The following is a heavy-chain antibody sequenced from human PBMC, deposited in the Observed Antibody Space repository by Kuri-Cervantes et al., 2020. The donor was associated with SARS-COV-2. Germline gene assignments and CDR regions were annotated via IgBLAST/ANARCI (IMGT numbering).Heavy chain of an antibody. V-gene: IGHV3-30*07. J-gene: IGHJ4*02. D-gene: IGHD5-18*01. CDR2: ISHDGSTK. Sequence: LSLTCAASRFTFNTLAMHWVRQAPGKGLEWLAVISHDGSTKYSGDSVKGRFTISRDDSKNTLYLQMNSLRAEDTAVYYCAKARSWIQLWFVYWGQGTLVTVSS. CDR1: RFTFNTLA. CDR3: AKARSWIQLWFVY.